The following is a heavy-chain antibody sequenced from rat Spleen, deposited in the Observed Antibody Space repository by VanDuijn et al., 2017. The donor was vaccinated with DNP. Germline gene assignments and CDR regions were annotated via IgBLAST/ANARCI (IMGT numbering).Heavy chain of an antibody. CDR1: GFTFSNYG. J-gene: IGHJ2*01. CDR3: ARLDY. Sequence: EVQLVESGGGLVQPGRSLKLSCAASGFTFSNYGMHWIRQAPTKGLEWVASISYEDTNTYYGDSVKGRFTISRDNAKSTLYLQMNSLRSEDTATYYCARLDYWGQGVMVTVSS. V-gene: IGHV5-22*01. CDR2: ISYEDTNT.